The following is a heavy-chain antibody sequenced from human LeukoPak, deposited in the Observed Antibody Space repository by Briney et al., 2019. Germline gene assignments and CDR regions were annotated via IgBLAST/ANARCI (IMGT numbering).Heavy chain of an antibody. CDR1: GGTFSSYA. CDR2: IISIFGTA. D-gene: IGHD6-19*01. CDR3: VLAVAGKGGDY. V-gene: IGHV1-69*06. Sequence: SVKVSCQASGGTFSSYAISWVRQAPGQGLEGMGGIISIFGTANYAQKFQGRVTITADKSTSTAYMELSSLRSEDTAVYYCVLAVAGKGGDYWGQGTLVTVSS. J-gene: IGHJ4*02.